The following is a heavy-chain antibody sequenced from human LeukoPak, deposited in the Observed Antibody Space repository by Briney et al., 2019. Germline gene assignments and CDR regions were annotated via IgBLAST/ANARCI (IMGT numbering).Heavy chain of an antibody. Sequence: GGSLRLSCAVSGITLSNYGMSWVRQAPGKGLEWVAGLSGSGGGTNYADSVKGRFTISRDNAKNTLYLQMNSLRAEDTAVYFCAKRGVVIRVILVGFHKEAYYFDSWGQGALVNVSS. CDR1: GITLSNYG. V-gene: IGHV3-23*01. CDR2: LSGSGGGT. J-gene: IGHJ4*02. D-gene: IGHD3-10*01. CDR3: AKRGVVIRVILVGFHKEAYYFDS.